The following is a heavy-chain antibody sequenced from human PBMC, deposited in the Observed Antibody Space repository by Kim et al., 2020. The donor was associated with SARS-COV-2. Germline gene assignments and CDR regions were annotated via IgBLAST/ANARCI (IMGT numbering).Heavy chain of an antibody. CDR3: AKRDTIFGVVIIPYSIGV. D-gene: IGHD3-3*01. CDR1: GFTFSSYA. J-gene: IGHJ6*04. Sequence: GGSLRLSCAASGFTFSSYAMSWVRQAPGKGLEWVSAISGSGGSTYYADSVKGRFTISRDNSKNTLYLQMNSLRAEDTAVYYCAKRDTIFGVVIIPYSIGVWGKGATVTVSS. CDR2: ISGSGGST. V-gene: IGHV3-23*01.